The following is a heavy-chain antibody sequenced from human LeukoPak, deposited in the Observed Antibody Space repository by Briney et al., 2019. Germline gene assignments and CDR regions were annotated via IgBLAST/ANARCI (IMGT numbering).Heavy chain of an antibody. CDR3: AIPTSGSFDH. CDR1: GGSISSGSYY. CDR2: IYYSGST. V-gene: IGHV4-39*01. D-gene: IGHD1-26*01. J-gene: IGHJ4*02. Sequence: PSETLPLTCTDSGGSISSGSYYWGWIRQPPGKGLEWIGSIYYSGSTYYNPSLKSRVTISVDTSKNQFSLKLSSVTAADTAVYYCAIPTSGSFDHWGSGTLVTVSS.